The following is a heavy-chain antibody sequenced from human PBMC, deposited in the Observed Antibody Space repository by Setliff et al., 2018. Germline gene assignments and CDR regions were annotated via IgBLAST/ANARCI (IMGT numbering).Heavy chain of an antibody. J-gene: IGHJ6*03. CDR3: ARAGGGSSFTAHYYYYYMDV. CDR1: GGSISSYY. V-gene: IGHV4-4*07. D-gene: IGHD6-13*01. Sequence: PSETLSLTCTVSGGSISSYYWSWIRQPAGKGLEWIGRIYTSGSTNYNPSLKSRVTMSVDTSKNQFSLKLSSVTAADTAVYYCARAGGGSSFTAHYYYYYMDVWGKGTTVTAP. CDR2: IYTSGST.